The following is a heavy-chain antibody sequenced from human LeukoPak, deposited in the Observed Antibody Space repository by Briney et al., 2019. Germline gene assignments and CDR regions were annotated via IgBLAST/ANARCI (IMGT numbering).Heavy chain of an antibody. CDR2: IHYSGST. CDR3: AGVGDFDTYYYYFMDV. D-gene: IGHD3-16*01. V-gene: IGHV4-59*02. CDR1: GGSVSSHF. Sequence: SETLSLTCTVSGGSVSSHFWSWIRQPPGKGLEWIGYIHYSGSTNYNPSLKSRVTISVDTSKNQFSLKLSSVTAADTAVYYCAGVGDFDTYYYYFMDVWGKGITVTVSS. J-gene: IGHJ6*03.